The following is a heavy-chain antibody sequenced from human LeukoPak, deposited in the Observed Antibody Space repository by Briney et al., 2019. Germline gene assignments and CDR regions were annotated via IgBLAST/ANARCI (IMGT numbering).Heavy chain of an antibody. CDR2: INHSGST. D-gene: IGHD2-15*01. CDR3: ARNKGFVVVVAATNWFDP. Sequence: SSETLSLTCAVYGGSFSGYYWSWTRQPPGKGLEWIGEINHSGSTNYNPSLKSRVTISVDTSKNQFSLKLSSVTAADTAVYYCARNKGFVVVVAATNWFDPWGQGTLVTVSS. V-gene: IGHV4-34*01. CDR1: GGSFSGYY. J-gene: IGHJ5*02.